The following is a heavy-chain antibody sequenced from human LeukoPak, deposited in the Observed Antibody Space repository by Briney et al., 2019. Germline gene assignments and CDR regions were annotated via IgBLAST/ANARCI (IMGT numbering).Heavy chain of an antibody. V-gene: IGHV3-72*01. CDR1: GFTFSSHW. CDR3: ATSNSNGLSLFDY. J-gene: IGHJ4*02. CDR2: IRNEVNSHTT. Sequence: GGSLRLSCAASGFTFSSHWMSWVRQAPGKGLEWVGRIRNEVNSHTTEYAASVKDRFTISRDDSKNSVWLQMNSLKTEDSAVYYCATSNSNGLSLFDYWGQGTLVTVSS. D-gene: IGHD6-25*01.